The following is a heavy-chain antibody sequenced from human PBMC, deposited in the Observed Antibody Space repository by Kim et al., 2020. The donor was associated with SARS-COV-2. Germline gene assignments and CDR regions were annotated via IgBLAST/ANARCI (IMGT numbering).Heavy chain of an antibody. D-gene: IGHD5-18*01. V-gene: IGHV3-33*01. CDR3: VRDLTYNYAY. Sequence: YANYVKGQFTISRDNSKRTLYLQMNSLRAEDTAVYYCVRDLTYNYAYWGQGTMVTVSS. J-gene: IGHJ4*02.